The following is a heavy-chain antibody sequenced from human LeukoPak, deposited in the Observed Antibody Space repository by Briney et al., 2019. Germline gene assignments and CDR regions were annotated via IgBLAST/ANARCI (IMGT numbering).Heavy chain of an antibody. CDR2: ISAYNGNT. Sequence: GASVKVSCKASGYTFTSCGVSWVRQAPGQGLERMGWISAYNGNTNYAQKLQGRVTMTTDTSTSTAYMELRSLRSDDTAVYYCARTYDSSGYYYLFDYWGQGTLVTVSS. CDR1: GYTFTSCG. D-gene: IGHD3-22*01. V-gene: IGHV1-18*01. J-gene: IGHJ4*02. CDR3: ARTYDSSGYYYLFDY.